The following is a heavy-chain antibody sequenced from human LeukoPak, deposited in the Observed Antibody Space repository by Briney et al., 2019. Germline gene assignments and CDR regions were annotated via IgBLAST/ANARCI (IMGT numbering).Heavy chain of an antibody. J-gene: IGHJ4*02. D-gene: IGHD3-22*01. V-gene: IGHV1-69*13. CDR1: GGTFSSYA. CDR2: IIPIFGTA. Sequence: SVKVSCKASGGTFSSYAISWVRQAPGQGLEWMGGIIPIFGTANYAQKFQGRVTITADESTSTVYMELSSLRSEDTAVYYCARGKGLYYYDSSGYPHDYWGQGTLVTVSS. CDR3: ARGKGLYYYDSSGYPHDY.